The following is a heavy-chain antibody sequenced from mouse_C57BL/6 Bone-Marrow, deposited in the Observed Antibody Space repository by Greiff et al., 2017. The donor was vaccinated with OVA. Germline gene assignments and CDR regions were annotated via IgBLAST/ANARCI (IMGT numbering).Heavy chain of an antibody. Sequence: QVQLQQPGAELVMPGASVKLSCKASGYTFTSYWMHWVKQRPGQGLEWIGEIDPSDSYTNYNQKFKGKSTLTVDKSSSTAYMQLSSLTSEDSAVYYCARMGITTAYYYAMDYWGQGTSVTVSS. V-gene: IGHV1-69*01. J-gene: IGHJ4*01. CDR1: GYTFTSYW. D-gene: IGHD1-2*01. CDR2: IDPSDSYT. CDR3: ARMGITTAYYYAMDY.